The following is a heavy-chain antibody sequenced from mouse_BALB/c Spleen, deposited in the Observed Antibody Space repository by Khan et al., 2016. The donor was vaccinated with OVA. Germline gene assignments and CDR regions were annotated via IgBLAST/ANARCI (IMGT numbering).Heavy chain of an antibody. CDR2: IIYSGSS. V-gene: IGHV3-8*02. J-gene: IGHJ3*01. Sequence: EVQLQESGPSLVKPSQTLSLTCSVTGDSITSGYCNWSRKFLGNKLEYRVYIIYSGSSYYNPSLKSRISITRDTSKNQYYLQLNSVTTEDTATYYSARYDYDYDGGLTYWGQGTMVTVSA. D-gene: IGHD2-4*01. CDR1: GDSITSGY. CDR3: ARYDYDYDGGLTY.